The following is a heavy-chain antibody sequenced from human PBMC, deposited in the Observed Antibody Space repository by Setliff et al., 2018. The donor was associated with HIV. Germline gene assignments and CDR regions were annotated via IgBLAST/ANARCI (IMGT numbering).Heavy chain of an antibody. J-gene: IGHJ6*02. CDR3: AREQYHFVVDYYYYYGMDV. CDR1: GGSIRSTSHY. CDR2: IYHSGST. V-gene: IGHV4-39*07. Sequence: SETLSLTCTVSGGSIRSTSHYWGWIRQPPGKGLEWIGEIYHSGSTNYNPSLKSRVTISVDKSKNQFSLKLKHVTAADTAVYYCAREQYHFVVDYYYYYGMDVWGQGNTVTVSS. D-gene: IGHD2-15*01.